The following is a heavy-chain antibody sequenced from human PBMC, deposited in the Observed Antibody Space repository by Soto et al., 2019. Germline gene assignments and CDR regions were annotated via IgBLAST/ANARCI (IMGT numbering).Heavy chain of an antibody. Sequence: SETLSLTCTFSCGSIISGGYYWSWIRQHPGKGLEWIGYIYYSGSTYYNPSLKSRVTISVDTSKNQFSLKLSSVTAADTAVYYCARDRIPAGGSSSGFDYWGQGTLVTVSS. CDR3: ARDRIPAGGSSSGFDY. CDR2: IYYSGST. V-gene: IGHV4-31*03. D-gene: IGHD6-6*01. CDR1: CGSIISGGYY. J-gene: IGHJ4*02.